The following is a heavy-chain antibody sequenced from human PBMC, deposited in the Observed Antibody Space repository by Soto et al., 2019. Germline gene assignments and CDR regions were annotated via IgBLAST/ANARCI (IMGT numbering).Heavy chain of an antibody. J-gene: IGHJ6*02. V-gene: IGHV4-34*02. Sequence: QVQLQQWGAGLLKPSETLSLNCAVYGGSLSGYYWGWIRQTSGKGLEWIGEINHSGSTNYNPSLKSRVTISGDTSKNQFSLKLSSVTAADTAVYYCARARWRKFTPYYYHGMDVWGQGTTVTVSS. CDR3: ARARWRKFTPYYYHGMDV. CDR1: GGSLSGYY. CDR2: INHSGST.